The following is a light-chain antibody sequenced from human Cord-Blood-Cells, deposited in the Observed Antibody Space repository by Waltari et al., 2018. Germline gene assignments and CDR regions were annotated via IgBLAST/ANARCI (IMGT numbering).Light chain of an antibody. CDR3: CSYAGSRV. CDR2: EGS. CDR1: SRDVGSYNL. V-gene: IGLV2-23*01. J-gene: IGLJ3*02. Sequence: QSALTQPASVSGSPGQSITISCTGTSRDVGSYNLVSWYHQHPGKAPKLKIYEGSKRPSGVSNRFSGSKSGNTASLTISGLQAEDEADYYCCSYAGSRVFGGGTKLTVL.